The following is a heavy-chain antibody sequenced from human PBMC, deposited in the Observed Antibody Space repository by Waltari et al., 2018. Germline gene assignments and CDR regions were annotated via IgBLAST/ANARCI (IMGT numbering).Heavy chain of an antibody. CDR1: GCSISSHY. CDR2: IYYSGST. J-gene: IGHJ4*02. Sequence: QVQLQESGPGLVKPSETLSLTCTVSGCSISSHYWSWIRQPPGKGLEWIGYIYYSGSTNYNPSLKSRVTISVDTSKNQFSLKLSSVTAADTAVYYCARTRGLELPYFDYWGQGTLVTVSS. V-gene: IGHV4-59*11. CDR3: ARTRGLELPYFDY. D-gene: IGHD1-7*01.